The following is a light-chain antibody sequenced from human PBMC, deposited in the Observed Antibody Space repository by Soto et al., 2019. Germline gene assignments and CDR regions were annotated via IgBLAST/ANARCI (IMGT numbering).Light chain of an antibody. J-gene: IGLJ2*01. CDR2: EVS. Sequence: QSVLTQPPSASGSPGQSVTISCTGTSSDVGGYNYVSWYQQYPGKAPKLMIYEVSKRPSGVPDRFSGSKSSNTASLTVAGLQDDDDDDYYCSSYAGINSVFGGGTKLTVL. V-gene: IGLV2-8*01. CDR3: SSYAGINSV. CDR1: SSDVGGYNY.